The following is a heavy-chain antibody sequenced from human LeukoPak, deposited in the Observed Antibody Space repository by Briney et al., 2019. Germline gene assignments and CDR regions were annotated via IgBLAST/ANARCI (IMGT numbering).Heavy chain of an antibody. CDR2: ISGSGGST. CDR1: GFTFSSYA. Sequence: PGGSLRLSCAASGFTFSSYAMSWVRQAPGKGLEWVSAISGSGGSTYYADSAKGRFTISRDNSRDTLYLQMNSLRAEDTAVYYFAKGYYDYVWGSYYFDYWGQGTLVTVYS. V-gene: IGHV3-23*01. D-gene: IGHD3-16*01. CDR3: AKGYYDYVWGSYYFDY. J-gene: IGHJ4*02.